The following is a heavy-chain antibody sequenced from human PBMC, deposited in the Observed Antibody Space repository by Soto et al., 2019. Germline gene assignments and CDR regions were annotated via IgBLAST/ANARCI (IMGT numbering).Heavy chain of an antibody. Sequence: QSGGSLRLSCAASGFTFSSYGMHWVRQAPGKGLEWVAVISYDGSNKYYADSVKGRFTISRDNSKNTLYLQMNSLRAEDTAVYYCAKDLRFRAVAGTDIGYWGQGTLVTVSS. CDR2: ISYDGSNK. D-gene: IGHD6-19*01. J-gene: IGHJ4*02. CDR1: GFTFSSYG. CDR3: AKDLRFRAVAGTDIGY. V-gene: IGHV3-30*18.